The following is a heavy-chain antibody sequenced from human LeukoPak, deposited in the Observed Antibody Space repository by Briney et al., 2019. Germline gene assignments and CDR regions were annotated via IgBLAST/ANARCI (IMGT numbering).Heavy chain of an antibody. CDR1: GFTVSSNY. CDR3: ARDPVHSSGWFAVSYYYMDV. CDR2: VKQDGSEE. V-gene: IGHV3-7*01. D-gene: IGHD6-19*01. J-gene: IGHJ6*03. Sequence: GGSLRLSCAASGFTVSSNYMSWVRQAPGKGLEWVANVKQDGSEEFYVDSVKGRFTISRDNAKNSLYLQMNSLRAEDTAVYYCARDPVHSSGWFAVSYYYMDVWGKGTTVTVSS.